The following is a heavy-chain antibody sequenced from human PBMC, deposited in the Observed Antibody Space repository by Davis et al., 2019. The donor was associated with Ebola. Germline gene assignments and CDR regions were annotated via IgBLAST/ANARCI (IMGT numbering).Heavy chain of an antibody. CDR1: LYIFTNYY. CDR3: TTPGGQDSGYDVFDI. D-gene: IGHD5-12*01. V-gene: IGHV1-46*03. Sequence: SVTVSFKASLYIFTNYYMHWVRQAPRQGLEWMGMINPHDGRTLYAHKFQGRVTVTRDTSTTTVYMDLSSLRSEDTALYYCTTPGGQDSGYDVFDIWGQGTMVTVSS. CDR2: INPHDGRT. J-gene: IGHJ3*02.